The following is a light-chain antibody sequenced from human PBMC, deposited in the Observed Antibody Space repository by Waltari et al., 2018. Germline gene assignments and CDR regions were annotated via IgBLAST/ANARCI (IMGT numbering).Light chain of an antibody. CDR3: LLSYSGARLVV. J-gene: IGLJ2*01. CDR1: TVAVTLGHY. Sequence: QAVVTQEHSLTVSPGGTVTLTCGYITVAVTLGHYPYWFQQNPGQAPRTLIYDTSNKPSCTPARFSGSLLGGKAALTLSGAQPEDEAEYYCLLSYSGARLVVFGGGTKLTVL. CDR2: DTS. V-gene: IGLV7-46*01.